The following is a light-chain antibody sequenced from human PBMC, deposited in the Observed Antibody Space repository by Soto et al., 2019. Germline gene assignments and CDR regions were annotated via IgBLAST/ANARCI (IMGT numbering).Light chain of an antibody. CDR2: KAS. J-gene: IGKJ4*01. V-gene: IGKV1-5*03. CDR3: QQYNSYPLT. Sequence: DIQMTQSPSTLSASVGDRVTITCRASQSISSWLAWYQQKPGKAPMLLIYKASSLESGVPSRFSGSGSGTDFTLTISSLQPDDFATYYCQQYNSYPLTFGGGTKVEIK. CDR1: QSISSW.